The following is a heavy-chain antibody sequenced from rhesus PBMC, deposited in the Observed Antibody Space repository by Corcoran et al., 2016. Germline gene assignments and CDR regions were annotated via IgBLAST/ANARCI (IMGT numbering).Heavy chain of an antibody. V-gene: IGHV4-122*02. CDR3: ARDGDGFDY. D-gene: IGHD5-42*01. CDR2: ITDSGST. J-gene: IGHJ4*01. Sequence: QVQLHESGPGLVKPSETLSLTCAVSGYSISSGYYWSWIRQPPGKGLEWIGYITDSGSTSYNPSLKSRVTISRDTPKNQFSLKLSSVTAADTVVYYCARDGDGFDYWGQGVLVTVSS. CDR1: GYSISSGYY.